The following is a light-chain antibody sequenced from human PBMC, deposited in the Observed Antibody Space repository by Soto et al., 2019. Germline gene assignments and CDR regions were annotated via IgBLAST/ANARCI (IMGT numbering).Light chain of an antibody. V-gene: IGLV1-44*01. CDR2: SNN. CDR1: SSNIGRKT. J-gene: IGLJ3*02. Sequence: QSVLTQPPSASGTPGQRVTISCSGSSSNIGRKTVNWYRQLPGTAPKLLIHSNNQRPSGVPDRFSGSKSGTSASLAISGLQSEDEADYYCAAWDVSLNGWVFGGGTKLTVL. CDR3: AAWDVSLNGWV.